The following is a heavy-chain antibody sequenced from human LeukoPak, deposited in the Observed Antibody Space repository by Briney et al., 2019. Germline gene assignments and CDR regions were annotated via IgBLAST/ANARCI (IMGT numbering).Heavy chain of an antibody. Sequence: GGSLRLSCAASGFTFSSYGMHWVRQAPGKGLEWVSVIYSGGSTYYADSVKGRFTISRDNSKNTLYLQMNSLRAEDTAVYYCATEYGSGSWVYYYYGMDVWGQGTTVTVSS. D-gene: IGHD3-10*01. V-gene: IGHV3-NL1*01. CDR1: GFTFSSYG. J-gene: IGHJ6*02. CDR3: ATEYGSGSWVYYYYGMDV. CDR2: IYSGGST.